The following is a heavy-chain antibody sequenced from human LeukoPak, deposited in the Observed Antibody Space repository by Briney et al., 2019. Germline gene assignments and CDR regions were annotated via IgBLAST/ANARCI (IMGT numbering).Heavy chain of an antibody. V-gene: IGHV3-15*01. D-gene: IGHD2-21*01. J-gene: IGHJ4*02. Sequence: GGSLRLSCAASGFMFSSNWMSWVRQAPGKGLEWVGRIKPKTDGETTEYAAPVKDGFSISRDDSKSMMYLQMNSLKTEDTAVYYCITPLPYSAQGGQGTLVTVSS. CDR3: ITPLPYSAQ. CDR1: GFMFSSNW. CDR2: IKPKTDGETT.